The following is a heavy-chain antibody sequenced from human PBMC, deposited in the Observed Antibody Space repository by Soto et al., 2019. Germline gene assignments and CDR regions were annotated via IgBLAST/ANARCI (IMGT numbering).Heavy chain of an antibody. CDR1: GFTFSSYG. Sequence: GGSLRLSCAASGFTFSSYGMHWVRQAPGKGLEWVAVIWYDGSNKYYADSVKGRFTISRDNSKNTLYLQMNSLRAEDTAVYYCARGLIAAAGGFDYWGQGTLVTVSS. V-gene: IGHV3-33*01. J-gene: IGHJ4*02. CDR3: ARGLIAAAGGFDY. D-gene: IGHD6-13*01. CDR2: IWYDGSNK.